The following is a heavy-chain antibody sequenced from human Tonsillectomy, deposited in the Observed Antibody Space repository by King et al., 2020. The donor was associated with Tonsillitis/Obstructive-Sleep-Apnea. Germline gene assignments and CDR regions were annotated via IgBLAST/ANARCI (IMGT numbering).Heavy chain of an antibody. CDR3: ARDRLITPDIDFAFDI. CDR1: GYTFTSYG. Sequence: QLVQSGAEVKKPGASVKVSCKASGYTFTSYGISWVRQAPGQGLEWMGWISAYNGNTNYAQKRQGRVTMTTDTSTSTAYMERRSLRSDDTAVYYCARDRLITPDIDFAFDIWGQGTMVTVSS. J-gene: IGHJ3*02. V-gene: IGHV1-18*01. D-gene: IGHD2-15*01. CDR2: ISAYNGNT.